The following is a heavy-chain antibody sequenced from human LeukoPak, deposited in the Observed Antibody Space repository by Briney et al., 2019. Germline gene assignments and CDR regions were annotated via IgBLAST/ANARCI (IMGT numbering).Heavy chain of an antibody. D-gene: IGHD7-27*01. Sequence: ESLRLSCAASGFTFSRYAMSWVRQAPGKGLEWVSVISGSGDTTYYAGSVKGRFTISRDNSKNTLYLQVNSLRAEDTAVYYCAVETELGFDYWGQGTLVTVSS. J-gene: IGHJ4*02. CDR2: ISGSGDTT. CDR3: AVETELGFDY. CDR1: GFTFSRYA. V-gene: IGHV3-23*01.